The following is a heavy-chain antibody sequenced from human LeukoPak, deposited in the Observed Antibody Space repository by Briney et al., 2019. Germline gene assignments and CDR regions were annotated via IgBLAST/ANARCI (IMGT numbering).Heavy chain of an antibody. D-gene: IGHD1-1*01. CDR2: ISHSGST. CDR1: GYSISSTYY. CDR3: ARVNAPVATFDY. J-gene: IGHJ4*02. Sequence: SETLSLTCTVSGYSISSTYYGAWSRQPPGKGLEWIATISHSGSTYYTPSLESRLTISLDTSRNHFSLRLSSVTAADTAVYYCARVNAPVATFDYWGRGTLVAVSS. V-gene: IGHV4-38-2*02.